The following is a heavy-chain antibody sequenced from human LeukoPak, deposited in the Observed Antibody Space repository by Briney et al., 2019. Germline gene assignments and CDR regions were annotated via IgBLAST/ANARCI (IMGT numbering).Heavy chain of an antibody. CDR3: AKGSYYDSSGSFYFDY. CDR2: IKRDGSEK. J-gene: IGHJ4*02. Sequence: GGSLRLSCATSGFIFSTYWMSWVRQAPGKGLEWVANIKRDGSEKYYVDSVKGRFTISRDNAKNSLYLQMNSLRAEDTAVYYCAKGSYYDSSGSFYFDYWGQGTLVTVSS. CDR1: GFIFSTYW. V-gene: IGHV3-7*03. D-gene: IGHD3-22*01.